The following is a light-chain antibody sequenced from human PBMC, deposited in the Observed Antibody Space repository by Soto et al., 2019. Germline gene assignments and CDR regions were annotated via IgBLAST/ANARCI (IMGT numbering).Light chain of an antibody. CDR1: QSVSSSY. CDR3: QQRSNWPPEIT. J-gene: IGKJ5*01. V-gene: IGKV3D-20*02. Sequence: EVVLTQSPGTLSLSPGERATLSCRASQSVSSSYLAWYQQKPGQAPRLLIYRTSNRATGIPDRFSGSGSGTDFTLTISSLEPEDFAVYYCQQRSNWPPEITFGQGTRLEIK. CDR2: RTS.